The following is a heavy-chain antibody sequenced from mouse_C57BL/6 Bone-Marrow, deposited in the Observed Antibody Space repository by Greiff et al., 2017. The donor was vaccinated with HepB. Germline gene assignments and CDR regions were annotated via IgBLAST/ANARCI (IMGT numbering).Heavy chain of an antibody. Sequence: QVQLKQPGAELVKPGASVKLSCKASGYTFTSYWMHWVKQRPGQGLEWIGMIHPNSGSTNYNEKFKSKATLTVDKSSSTAYMQLSSLTSEDSAVYYCARGALLFFAYWGQGTRVTVSA. D-gene: IGHD2-1*01. CDR1: GYTFTSYW. V-gene: IGHV1-64*01. CDR3: ARGALLFFAY. CDR2: IHPNSGST. J-gene: IGHJ3*01.